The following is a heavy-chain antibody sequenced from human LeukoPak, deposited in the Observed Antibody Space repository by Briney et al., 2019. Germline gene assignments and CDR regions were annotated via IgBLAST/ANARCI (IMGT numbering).Heavy chain of an antibody. Sequence: PGGSLRLSCAASGFTFSSYSMNWVRQAPGKGLEWVSSISSSSSYIYYADSVKGRFTISRDNAKNSLYLQMNSLRAEDTAVYYCAREDFGRYHEEDYWGQGTLVTVSS. CDR2: ISSSSSYI. CDR3: AREDFGRYHEEDY. J-gene: IGHJ4*02. CDR1: GFTFSSYS. D-gene: IGHD3-3*01. V-gene: IGHV3-21*01.